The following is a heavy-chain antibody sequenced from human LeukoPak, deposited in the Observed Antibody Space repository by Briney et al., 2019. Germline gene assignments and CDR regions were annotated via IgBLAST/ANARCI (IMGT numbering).Heavy chain of an antibody. V-gene: IGHV3-30*04. CDR3: VREPYFDSSGEP. D-gene: IGHD3-22*01. J-gene: IGHJ5*02. CDR1: RFTFSNYA. CDR2: ISYDGSDK. Sequence: PGRSLRLSCAASRFTFSNYATHWVRQAPGKGLEWVAVISYDGSDKFYADSVKGRFTVSRDNSNNTLYLQMNSLRLEDTAVYHCVREPYFDSSGEPWGQGTLVTVSS.